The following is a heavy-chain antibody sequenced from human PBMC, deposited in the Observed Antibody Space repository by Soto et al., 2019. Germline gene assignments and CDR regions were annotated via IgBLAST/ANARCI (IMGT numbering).Heavy chain of an antibody. J-gene: IGHJ6*02. CDR1: GYTFTGYY. Sequence: QVQLVQSGAEVKKPGASVKVSCKASGYTFTGYYMHWVRQAPGQGLEWMGWINPNRGGTNYAQKFQGGVTMTRDTSISTAYMELSRLRSDDTAVYYCARDIAREQWLASPRYGMDVWGQGTTVTVSS. D-gene: IGHD6-19*01. CDR2: INPNRGGT. V-gene: IGHV1-2*02. CDR3: ARDIAREQWLASPRYGMDV.